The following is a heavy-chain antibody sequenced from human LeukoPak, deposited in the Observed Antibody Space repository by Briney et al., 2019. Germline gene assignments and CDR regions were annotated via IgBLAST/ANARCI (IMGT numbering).Heavy chain of an antibody. D-gene: IGHD3-22*01. CDR2: THYSGAT. V-gene: IGHV4-59*01. Sequence: PSETLSLTCTVSGGSISSYYWSWLRQPPGKGLEYIGYTHYSGATNYNPSLKSRVTISLDTSGNQFSLKLSSVTAADTAVYYCARLYYYDSSGSSDYWGQGTLVTVSS. CDR1: GGSISSYY. J-gene: IGHJ4*02. CDR3: ARLYYYDSSGSSDY.